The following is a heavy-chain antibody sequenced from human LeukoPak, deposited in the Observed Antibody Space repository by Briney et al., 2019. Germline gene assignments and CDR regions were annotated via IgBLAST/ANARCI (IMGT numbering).Heavy chain of an antibody. CDR2: IYFTGTT. J-gene: IGHJ5*02. Sequence: SETLSLTCTVSGGSISSANYYWNWIRQPPGKGLEWIGSIYFTGTTHYNPSLKSQVTLSVDTSKNQFSLKLTSVTAADTAMYCCASDRDGANSNWFDPWGQGSLVTVSS. CDR1: GGSISSANYY. V-gene: IGHV4-31*01. CDR3: ASDRDGANSNWFDP. D-gene: IGHD4-23*01.